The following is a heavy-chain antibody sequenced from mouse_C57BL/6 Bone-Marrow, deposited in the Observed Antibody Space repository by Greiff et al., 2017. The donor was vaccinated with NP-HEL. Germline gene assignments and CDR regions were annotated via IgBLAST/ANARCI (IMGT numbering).Heavy chain of an antibody. D-gene: IGHD1-1*02. CDR2: ISYDGSN. J-gene: IGHJ4*01. V-gene: IGHV3-6*01. CDR3: ARVVGRAMDY. Sequence: ESGPGLVKPSQSLSLTCSVTGYSITSGYYWNWIRQFPGNKLEWMGYISYDGSNNYNPSLKNRISITRDTSKNQFFLKLNSVTTEDTATYYCARVVGRAMDYWGQGTSVTVSS. CDR1: GYSITSGYY.